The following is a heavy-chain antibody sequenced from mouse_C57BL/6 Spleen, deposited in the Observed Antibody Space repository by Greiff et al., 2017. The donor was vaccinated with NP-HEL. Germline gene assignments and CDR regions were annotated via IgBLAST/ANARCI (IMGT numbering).Heavy chain of an antibody. Sequence: VQLQQSGAELVKPGASVKISCKASGYAFSSYWMNWVKQRPGKGLEWIGQIYPGDGDTNYNGKFKGKATLTADKSSSTAYMQLSSLTSEDSAVYFCARSYDGYYADYWGQGTTLTVSS. D-gene: IGHD2-3*01. CDR1: GYAFSSYW. CDR2: IYPGDGDT. CDR3: ARSYDGYYADY. J-gene: IGHJ2*01. V-gene: IGHV1-80*01.